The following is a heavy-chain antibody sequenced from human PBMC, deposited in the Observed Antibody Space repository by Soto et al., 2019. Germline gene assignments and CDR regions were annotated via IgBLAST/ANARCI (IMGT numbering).Heavy chain of an antibody. D-gene: IGHD4-17*01. CDR1: GFTFSSYG. V-gene: IGHV3-33*01. Sequence: QPGGSLRLSCAASGFTFSSYGMHWVRQAPGKGLEWVAVIWYDGSNKYYADSVKGRFTISRDNSKNTLYLQMNSLRAEDTAVYYCARDVSTVVTPDAFDIWGQGKMVTVSS. J-gene: IGHJ3*02. CDR3: ARDVSTVVTPDAFDI. CDR2: IWYDGSNK.